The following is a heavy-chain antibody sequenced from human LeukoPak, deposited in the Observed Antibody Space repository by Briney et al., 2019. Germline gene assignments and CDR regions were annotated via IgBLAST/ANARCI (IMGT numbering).Heavy chain of an antibody. CDR2: MNPNSGNT. CDR1: GYTFTSYD. J-gene: IGHJ6*02. CDR3: ARVVTAIHGTYYYYGMDV. V-gene: IGHV1-8*01. Sequence: ASVKVSCKASGYTFTSYDINWVRQATGQGLEWMGWMNPNSGNTGYAQKFQGRVTMTRNTSISTAYMELSSLRSEDTAVYYCARVVTAIHGTYYYYGMDVWGQGTTVTVSS. D-gene: IGHD2-21*02.